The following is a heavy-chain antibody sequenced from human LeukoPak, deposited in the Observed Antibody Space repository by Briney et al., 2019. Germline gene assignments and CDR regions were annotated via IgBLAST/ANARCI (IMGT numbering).Heavy chain of an antibody. Sequence: SETLSLTCTVSGGSISSSSYYWGWIRQPPGKGLEWIGSIYYSGSTYYNPSLKSRVTISVDTSKNQFSLKLSSVTAADTAVYYCARRHSSSWFGKVGYYYYMDVWGKGTTVTISS. D-gene: IGHD6-13*01. J-gene: IGHJ6*03. CDR3: ARRHSSSWFGKVGYYYYMDV. CDR2: IYYSGST. V-gene: IGHV4-39*07. CDR1: GGSISSSSYY.